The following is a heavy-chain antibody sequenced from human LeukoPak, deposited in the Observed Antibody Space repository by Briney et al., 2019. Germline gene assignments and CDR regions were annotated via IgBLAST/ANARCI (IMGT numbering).Heavy chain of an antibody. D-gene: IGHD2-15*01. CDR3: ARAPWAALLPIDP. Sequence: SVKVSCKASGGTFSSYAISWVRQAPGQGLEWMGRIIPISGTANYAQKFQGRVTITTDESTSTAYMELSSLRSEDTAVYYCARAPWAALLPIDPWGQGTLVTVSS. V-gene: IGHV1-69*05. CDR1: GGTFSSYA. J-gene: IGHJ5*02. CDR2: IIPISGTA.